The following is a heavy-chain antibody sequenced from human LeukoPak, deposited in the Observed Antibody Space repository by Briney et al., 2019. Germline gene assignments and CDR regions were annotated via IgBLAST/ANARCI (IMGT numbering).Heavy chain of an antibody. J-gene: IGHJ4*02. CDR3: TRGRGYSYGWIGEKLLDY. CDR1: GFTFSKHW. V-gene: IGHV3-74*01. CDR2: INSDGSST. D-gene: IGHD5-18*01. Sequence: GGSLRLSCAASGFTFSKHWMHWLRKAPGKGLVWVSRINSDGSSTTYADSVKGRFTISRDNAKNTLYLQMNSLKTEDTAVYYCTRGRGYSYGWIGEKLLDYWGQGTLVTVSS.